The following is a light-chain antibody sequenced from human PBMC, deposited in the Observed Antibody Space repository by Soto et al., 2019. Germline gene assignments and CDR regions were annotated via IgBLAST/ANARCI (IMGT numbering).Light chain of an antibody. Sequence: EIVLTQSPGTLSLSPGEGATLSCRASQSLSTSYLAWYQQRPGQAPRLLMYGISRRATGIPDGFSGSGSGTDFTLTISRLEPEDFAVYYCQHYGRSPPWTFGQGTKVDIK. V-gene: IGKV3-20*01. CDR1: QSLSTSY. CDR2: GIS. J-gene: IGKJ1*01. CDR3: QHYGRSPPWT.